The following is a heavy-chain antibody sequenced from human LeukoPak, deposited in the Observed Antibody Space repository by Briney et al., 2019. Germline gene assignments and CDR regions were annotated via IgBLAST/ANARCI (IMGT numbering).Heavy chain of an antibody. CDR3: AKGTVIAVAGNFDY. D-gene: IGHD6-19*01. CDR1: GFTFSSYA. V-gene: IGHV3-9*01. CDR2: MSWNSGSI. J-gene: IGHJ4*02. Sequence: GGSLRLSCAASGFTFSSYAMSWVRQAPGKGLEWVSGMSWNSGSIGYADSVKGRFTISRDNAKNSLYLQMNSVRAEDTALYYCAKGTVIAVAGNFDYWGQGTLVTVSS.